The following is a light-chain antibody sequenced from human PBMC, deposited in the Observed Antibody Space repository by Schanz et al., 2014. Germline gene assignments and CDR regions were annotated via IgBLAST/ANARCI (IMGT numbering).Light chain of an antibody. CDR2: DVS. J-gene: IGLJ2*01. V-gene: IGLV2-14*03. CDR1: SSDVGGYNY. CDR3: SSYAGNNNLRVL. Sequence: QSALTQPASVSGSPGQSITISCTGTSSDVGGYNYVSWYQQYPGKAPKLMIYDVSNRPSGVSNRFSGSKSGNTASLTVSGLQAEDEADYYCSSYAGNNNLRVLFGGGTKLTVL.